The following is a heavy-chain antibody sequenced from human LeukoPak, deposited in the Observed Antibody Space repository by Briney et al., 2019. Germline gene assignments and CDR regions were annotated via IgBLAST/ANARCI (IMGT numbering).Heavy chain of an antibody. Sequence: GGSLRLSCAASGFTFSGYSMSWVRQAPGKGPEWVSTISGSGDATYYADSVKGRFSISRDNSNNTLYLQMNSLRAEDAAVYYCAKSTSSWERVDYWGQGTLVTVSS. J-gene: IGHJ4*02. CDR1: GFTFSGYS. V-gene: IGHV3-23*01. CDR2: ISGSGDAT. D-gene: IGHD6-13*01. CDR3: AKSTSSWERVDY.